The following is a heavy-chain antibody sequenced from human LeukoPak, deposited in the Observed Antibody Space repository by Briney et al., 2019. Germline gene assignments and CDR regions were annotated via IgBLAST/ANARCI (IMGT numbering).Heavy chain of an antibody. CDR3: ARDRDYSNTERGFDY. D-gene: IGHD4-11*01. Sequence: ASVKVSCKTSGYTFTDYYIHWVRQAPGQGLEWMGWINPNSGETNSAQKFQGRVTMTGDTSISTGYMELRRVTSDDTAVYYCARDRDYSNTERGFDYWGQGTLVTDSS. V-gene: IGHV1-2*02. CDR1: GYTFTDYY. CDR2: INPNSGET. J-gene: IGHJ4*02.